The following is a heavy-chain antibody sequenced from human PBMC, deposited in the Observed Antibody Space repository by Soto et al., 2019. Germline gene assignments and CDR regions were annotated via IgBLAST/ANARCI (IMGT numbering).Heavy chain of an antibody. Sequence: GASVKVSCKASGGTFSSYTISWVRQAPGQGLEWMGRIIPILGIANYAQKFQGRVTITADKSTSTAYMELSSLRSEDTAVYYCARDADIVVVPAAIQGGLYFDYWGQGTLVTVSS. CDR3: ARDADIVVVPAAIQGGLYFDY. CDR2: IIPILGIA. V-gene: IGHV1-69*04. D-gene: IGHD2-2*01. CDR1: GGTFSSYT. J-gene: IGHJ4*02.